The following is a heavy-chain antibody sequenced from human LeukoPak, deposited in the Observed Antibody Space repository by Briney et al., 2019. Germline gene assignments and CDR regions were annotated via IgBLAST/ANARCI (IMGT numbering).Heavy chain of an antibody. D-gene: IGHD1-1*01. CDR1: GGSFSGYY. CDR3: ARGGWYNY. Sequence: SETLSLTCAVYGGSFSGYYWSWIRQPPGKGLEWIGEINHSGSTNYNPSLKSRVTISVDTSKNQFSLKLGSVTAADTAVYYCARGGWYNYWGQGTLVTVSS. J-gene: IGHJ4*02. V-gene: IGHV4-34*01. CDR2: INHSGST.